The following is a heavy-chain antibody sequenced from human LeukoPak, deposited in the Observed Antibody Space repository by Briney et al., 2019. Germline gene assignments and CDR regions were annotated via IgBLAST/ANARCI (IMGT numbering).Heavy chain of an antibody. CDR2: IKQDGSEK. V-gene: IGHV3-7*01. CDR1: GFTFSSYW. D-gene: IGHD3-10*01. J-gene: IGHJ4*02. Sequence: GGSLRLSCAASGFTFSSYWMCWVRQAPGKGLEGVANIKQDGSEKYYVDSVKGRFTISRDNAKNSLYLQMNSLRAEDTAVYYCARAYGITMVRGVFDYWGQGTLVTVSS. CDR3: ARAYGITMVRGVFDY.